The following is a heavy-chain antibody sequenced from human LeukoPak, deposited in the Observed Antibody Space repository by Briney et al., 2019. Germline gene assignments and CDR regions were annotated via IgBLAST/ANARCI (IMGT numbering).Heavy chain of an antibody. CDR2: IQQDGSEK. CDR3: ARRWVSGSNFDS. V-gene: IGHV3-7*01. J-gene: IGHJ4*02. D-gene: IGHD1-14*01. Sequence: GGFLRLSCAASGFTFSTYWMSWVRQAPGKGLEWVANIQQDGSEKYYVASVKGRFTISRDNAKNSLYLQMNSLRVEDTAVYYRARRWVSGSNFDSWGQGTLVTVSS. CDR1: GFTFSTYW.